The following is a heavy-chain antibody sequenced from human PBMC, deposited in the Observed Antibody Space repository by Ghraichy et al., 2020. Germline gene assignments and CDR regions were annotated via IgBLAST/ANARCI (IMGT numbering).Heavy chain of an antibody. CDR3: ATDRGVY. D-gene: IGHD3-10*01. CDR1: GFPISDHW. J-gene: IGHJ4*02. V-gene: IGHV3-7*01. CDR2: IKQGGREI. Sequence: GGSLRLSCVVSGFPISDHWMNWVRQAPGKGLEWVANIKQGGREIYHLDSVKGRFTISRDDATNSAHLQMNSLRAEDTAVYYCATDRGVYWGQGTLVTVSS.